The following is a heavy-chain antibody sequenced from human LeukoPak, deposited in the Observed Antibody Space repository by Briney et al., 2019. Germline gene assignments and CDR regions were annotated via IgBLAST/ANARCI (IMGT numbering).Heavy chain of an antibody. V-gene: IGHV1-18*01. D-gene: IGHD1-26*01. Sequence: ASVKVSCKASGYTSTSYGISWVRQAPGQGLEWMGWISAYNGNTNYAQKLQGRVTMTTDTSTSTAYMELRSLRSDDTAVYYCARDLEWELQGGYFDYWGQGTLVTVSS. CDR2: ISAYNGNT. CDR3: ARDLEWELQGGYFDY. J-gene: IGHJ4*02. CDR1: GYTSTSYG.